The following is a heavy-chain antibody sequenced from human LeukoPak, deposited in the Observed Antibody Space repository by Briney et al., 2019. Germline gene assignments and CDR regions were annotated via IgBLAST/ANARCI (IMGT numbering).Heavy chain of an antibody. CDR1: GFTFNAYA. D-gene: IGHD4-17*01. V-gene: IGHV3-33*08. Sequence: PGGSLRLSCAASGFTFNAYAMSWVRQAPGKGLEWVAVIWYDGTNKYYADSVKGRFTISRDNSKNTLYLQMNSLRAEDTAVYYCARATVTRWFDPWGQGTLVTVSS. CDR2: IWYDGTNK. CDR3: ARATVTRWFDP. J-gene: IGHJ5*02.